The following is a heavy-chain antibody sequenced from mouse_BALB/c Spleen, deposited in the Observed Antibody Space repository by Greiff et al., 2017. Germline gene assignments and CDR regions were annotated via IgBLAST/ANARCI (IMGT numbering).Heavy chain of an antibody. CDR2: IWGGGTT. CDR3: ARAYRYDEGWFAY. D-gene: IGHD2-12*01. Sequence: VHLVESGPGLVAPSQSLSITCTVSGFSLTGYGVNWVRQTPGKGLEWLGMIWGGGTTDYYSALKSRLSISKDNSKSQVFLKMNSLQTDDTAIDYCARAYRYDEGWFAYWGQGTLVTVSA. J-gene: IGHJ3*01. CDR1: GFSLTGYG. V-gene: IGHV2-6-7*01.